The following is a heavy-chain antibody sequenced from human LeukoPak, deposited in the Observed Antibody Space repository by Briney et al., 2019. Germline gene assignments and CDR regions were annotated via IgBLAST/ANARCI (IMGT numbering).Heavy chain of an antibody. J-gene: IGHJ4*02. CDR3: ARHEVVVPAAFDY. Sequence: PSETLSLTCTVSGGSISSSSYYWGWIRQPPGKGLEWIGSIYYSGSTYYNPSLKSRVTISVDTSKNQFSLKLSSVTAADTAVYYSARHEVVVPAAFDYWGQGTLVTVSS. CDR1: GGSISSSSYY. CDR2: IYYSGST. D-gene: IGHD2-2*01. V-gene: IGHV4-39*01.